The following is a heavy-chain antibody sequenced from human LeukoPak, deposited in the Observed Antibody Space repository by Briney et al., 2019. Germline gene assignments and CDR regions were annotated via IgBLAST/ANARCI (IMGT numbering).Heavy chain of an antibody. CDR2: ISDDGSTT. V-gene: IGHV3-74*01. D-gene: IGHD5-18*01. CDR1: GFTFSSYW. CDR3: GRVVRGYRYTIDY. J-gene: IGHJ4*02. Sequence: GGSLRLSCAASGFTFSSYWMYWVRQAPGKGLLWVSRISDDGSTTDYADSVKGRFTISRDNAKNTLYLQMNSLRVEDTAVYYCGRVVRGYRYTIDYWGQGTLVTVSS.